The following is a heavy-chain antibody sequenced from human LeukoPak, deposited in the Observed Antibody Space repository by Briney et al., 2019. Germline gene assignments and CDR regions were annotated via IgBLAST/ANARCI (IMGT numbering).Heavy chain of an antibody. Sequence: SETLSLTCTVSGGSISSYYWSWIRQPPGKGLEWIGYIYYSGSTNYNPSPKSRVTISVDTSKNQFSLKLSSVTAADTAVYYCAREGYDFWSGYRYFDYWGQGTLVTVSS. D-gene: IGHD3-3*01. V-gene: IGHV4-59*01. CDR3: AREGYDFWSGYRYFDY. CDR2: IYYSGST. J-gene: IGHJ4*02. CDR1: GGSISSYY.